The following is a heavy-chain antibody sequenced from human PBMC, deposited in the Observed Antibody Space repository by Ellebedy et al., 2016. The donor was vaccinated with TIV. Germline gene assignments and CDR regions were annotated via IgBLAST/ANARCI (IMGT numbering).Heavy chain of an antibody. Sequence: DHYMDWVRQPPGKGLEWIGYIYYSGSTYYNPSLKSRVTISVDTSKIQFSLKLSSVTAADTAVYYCARAMYDYIWGTSDGFDIWGQGTMVTVSS. CDR2: IYYSGST. CDR3: ARAMYDYIWGTSDGFDI. CDR1: DHY. D-gene: IGHD3-16*01. J-gene: IGHJ3*02. V-gene: IGHV4-30-4*08.